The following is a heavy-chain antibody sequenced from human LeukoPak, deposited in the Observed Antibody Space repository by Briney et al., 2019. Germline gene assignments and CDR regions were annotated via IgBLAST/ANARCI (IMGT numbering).Heavy chain of an antibody. D-gene: IGHD4-17*01. CDR1: GFIFSNDA. Sequence: GSLRPSCAASGFIFSNDAMSWVRQAPGKGLEWVSSITGSGGSTNYADFLKGRFTISRDNSKNTLYLQMNSLRAEDTAIYYCARRGSVTIDYWGQGTLVTVSS. J-gene: IGHJ4*02. V-gene: IGHV3-23*01. CDR3: ARRGSVTIDY. CDR2: ITGSGGST.